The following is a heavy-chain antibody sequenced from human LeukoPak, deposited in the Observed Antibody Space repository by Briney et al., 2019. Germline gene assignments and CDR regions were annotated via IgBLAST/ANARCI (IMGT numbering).Heavy chain of an antibody. CDR1: GGSISSYY. V-gene: IGHV4-59*08. J-gene: IGHJ4*02. CDR3: ASSSAMVTHSFDY. CDR2: IYYSGST. Sequence: PSETLSLTCTVPGGSISSYYWSWIRQPPGGGLEWIGFIYYSGSTNQNPSLQSADTMSLDTTKNQFVLRLSSVTAADTAGYYCASSSAMVTHSFDYWGQGTLVTVSS. D-gene: IGHD5-18*01.